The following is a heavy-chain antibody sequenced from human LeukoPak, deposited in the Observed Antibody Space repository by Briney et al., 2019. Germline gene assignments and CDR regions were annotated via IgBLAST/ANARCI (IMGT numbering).Heavy chain of an antibody. V-gene: IGHV4-31*03. CDR3: ARVQGSGSYRGFDY. CDR1: GGSISSGGYY. D-gene: IGHD3-10*01. CDR2: IYYSGST. J-gene: IGHJ4*02. Sequence: PSETLSLTRTVSGGSISSGGYYWSWIRQHPGKGLEWIGYIYYSGSTYYNPSLKSRVTISVDTSKNQFSLELSSVTAADTAVYYCARVQGSGSYRGFDYWGQGTLVTVSS.